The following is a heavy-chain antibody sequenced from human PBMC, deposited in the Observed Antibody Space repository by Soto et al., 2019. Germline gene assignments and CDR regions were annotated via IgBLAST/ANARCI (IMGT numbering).Heavy chain of an antibody. Sequence: QVQLQESGPGLVKPSQTLSLTCTVSGGSISSGGYYWSWIRQHPGKGLEWIGYIYYSGSTYYNPALKSRVTISVDASKDQFSLKLSSVTAADTAVYYCASGSIWGAPMDVWGQGTTVTVSS. CDR2: IYYSGST. CDR1: GGSISSGGYY. J-gene: IGHJ6*02. CDR3: ASGSIWGAPMDV. V-gene: IGHV4-31*03. D-gene: IGHD3-16*01.